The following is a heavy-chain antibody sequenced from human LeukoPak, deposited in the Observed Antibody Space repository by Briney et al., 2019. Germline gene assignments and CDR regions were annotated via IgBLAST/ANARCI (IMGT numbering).Heavy chain of an antibody. V-gene: IGHV3-23*01. CDR3: AKRGVVIRVFLVGFHKEAYYFDS. CDR2: LSGSGGGT. CDR1: GITLSNYG. J-gene: IGHJ4*02. D-gene: IGHD3-10*01. Sequence: GSLRLSCAVSGITLSNYGMSWVRQAPRKGLEWVAGLSGSGGGTNYADSVQGRFTISRDNPKNTLYLQMNSPRAEDTAVYFCAKRGVVIRVFLVGFHKEAYYFDSWGQGALVTVSS.